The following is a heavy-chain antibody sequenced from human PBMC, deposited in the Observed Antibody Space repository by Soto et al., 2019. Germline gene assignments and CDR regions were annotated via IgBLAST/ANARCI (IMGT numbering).Heavy chain of an antibody. D-gene: IGHD5-18*01. CDR3: ASEPDTAWHX. CDR1: GYTFTSYG. V-gene: IGHV1-18*01. Sequence: GVSVKVSCKASGYTFTSYGISWVRQAPGQGLEWMGWISAYNGNTNYAKKLQGGVTMTTDTSTSTAYTELRRLRSDDTAVYYCASEPDTAWHXWGQRTLVAASX. CDR2: ISAYNGNT. J-gene: IGHJ4*02.